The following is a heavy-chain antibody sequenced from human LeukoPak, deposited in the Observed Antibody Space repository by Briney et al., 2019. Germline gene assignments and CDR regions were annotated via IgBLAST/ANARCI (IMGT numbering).Heavy chain of an antibody. D-gene: IGHD3-9*01. Sequence: SVKVSYKASGGTFSSYAISWVRQAPGQGLEWMGGIIPIFGTANYAQKFQGRVTITADESTSTAYMELSSLRSEDTAVYYCARHRRPDILTGSFDPWGQGTLVTVSS. CDR1: GGTFSSYA. CDR2: IIPIFGTA. V-gene: IGHV1-69*13. J-gene: IGHJ5*02. CDR3: ARHRRPDILTGSFDP.